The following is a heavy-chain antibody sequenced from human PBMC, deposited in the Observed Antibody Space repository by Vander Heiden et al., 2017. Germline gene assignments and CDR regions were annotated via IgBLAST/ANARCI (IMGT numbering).Heavy chain of an antibody. CDR1: GFTFRCYA. Sequence: EVQLLESGGGLVQPGGSLRLSCAASGFTFRCYAMSWVRQAEGKGLEWVSALSGSGGSTYYAASVEGRFTSSRDNSKNSVFIQMNSLRAEDTAIYYCATAVEYSSGWYDYWGQGTLVTVSS. CDR2: LSGSGGST. J-gene: IGHJ4*02. CDR3: ATAVEYSSGWYDY. V-gene: IGHV3-23*01. D-gene: IGHD6-19*01.